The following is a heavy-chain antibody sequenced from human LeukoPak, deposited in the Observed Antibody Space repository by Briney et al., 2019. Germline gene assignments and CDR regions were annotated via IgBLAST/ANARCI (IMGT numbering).Heavy chain of an antibody. CDR3: ARPEAVAGSYFDY. Sequence: GESLKISCKGSGYSFTSYWISWVRQMPGKGLEWMGIIYPGDSDTRYSPSFQGQVTISADKSISTAYLQWSSLKASDTAMYYCARPEAVAGSYFDYWGQGTLVTVSS. V-gene: IGHV5-51*01. CDR2: IYPGDSDT. D-gene: IGHD6-19*01. J-gene: IGHJ4*02. CDR1: GYSFTSYW.